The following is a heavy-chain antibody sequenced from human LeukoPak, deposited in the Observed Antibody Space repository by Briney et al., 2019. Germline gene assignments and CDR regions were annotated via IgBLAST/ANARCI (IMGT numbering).Heavy chain of an antibody. D-gene: IGHD3-16*01. V-gene: IGHV3-23*01. CDR3: AKFEFGF. CDR2: ISGIGGST. Sequence: PGGTLRLSCAASGFTFSSYGMSWVRQAPGEGLEWVSAISGIGGSTYYADSVKGRFSISRDNSKNTLYLQMNSLRDENTAVYYCAKFEFGFWGQGTLVTVSS. CDR1: GFTFSSYG. J-gene: IGHJ4*02.